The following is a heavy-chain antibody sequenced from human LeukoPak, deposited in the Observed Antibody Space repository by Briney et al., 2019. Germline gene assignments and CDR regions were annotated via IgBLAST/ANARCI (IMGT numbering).Heavy chain of an antibody. CDR3: ARSDSGYDLAAFDY. CDR1: AGSISSSSYY. CDR2: IYYSGST. V-gene: IGHV4-39*01. Sequence: SETLSLTCNVPAGSISSSSYYWGWIRQRPGKGLEWIGSIYYSGSTYYNPSLKSRVTISVDTSTNPFSLKLSSAAAAETHVYYSARSDSGYDLAAFDYWGQGTLVTVSS. D-gene: IGHD5-12*01. J-gene: IGHJ4*02.